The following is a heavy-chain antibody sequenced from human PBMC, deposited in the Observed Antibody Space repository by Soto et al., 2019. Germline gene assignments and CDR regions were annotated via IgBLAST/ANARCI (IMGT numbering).Heavy chain of an antibody. Sequence: PGESLKISCMGSGYKVSTWHNFTSYWIAWVRQMPGEGLEWMGIIYPGDSDTRYSPSFQGQVTISADKSISTAYLQWSSLKDSDTAMYYCARLNTAYCGGDCYSVYYYYGMDVWGQGTTVTVSS. D-gene: IGHD2-21*02. J-gene: IGHJ6*02. CDR3: ARLNTAYCGGDCYSVYYYYGMDV. CDR2: IYPGDSDT. CDR1: GYKVSTWHNFTSYW. V-gene: IGHV5-51*01.